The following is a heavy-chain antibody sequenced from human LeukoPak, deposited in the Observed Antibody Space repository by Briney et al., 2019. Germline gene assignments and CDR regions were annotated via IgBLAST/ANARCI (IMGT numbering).Heavy chain of an antibody. CDR2: IKQDGSEK. J-gene: IGHJ4*02. D-gene: IGHD4-17*01. CDR3: ARANDYGDYWDY. CDR1: GFTFSSYW. Sequence: GGSLRLSCAASGFTFSSYWMSWVRQAPGKGLEWVANIKQDGSEKYYVDSVKGRFTISRDNAKNSLYLQMNSLRAEDTAVCYCARANDYGDYWDYWDQGTLVTVSS. V-gene: IGHV3-7*03.